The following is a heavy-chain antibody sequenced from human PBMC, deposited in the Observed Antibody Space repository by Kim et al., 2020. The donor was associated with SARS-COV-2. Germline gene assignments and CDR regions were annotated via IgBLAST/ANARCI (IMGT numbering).Heavy chain of an antibody. CDR2: IYHSGST. D-gene: IGHD3-10*01. J-gene: IGHJ6*02. V-gene: IGHV4-4*02. CDR1: GGSISSSNW. Sequence: SETLSLTCAVSGGSISSSNWWSWVRQPPGKGLEWIGEIYHSGSTNYNPSLKSRVTISVDKSKNQFSLKLSSVTAADTAVYYCARVRLMVRGVIIYYYYGMDVWGQGTTVTVSS. CDR3: ARVRLMVRGVIIYYYYGMDV.